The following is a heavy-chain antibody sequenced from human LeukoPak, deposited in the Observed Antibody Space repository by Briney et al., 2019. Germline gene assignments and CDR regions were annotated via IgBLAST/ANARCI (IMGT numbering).Heavy chain of an antibody. CDR2: ISYDGSNK. V-gene: IGHV3-30*04. J-gene: IGHJ3*02. CDR1: GFTFSSYA. CDR3: ARDGSYGDYLKVNDAFDI. D-gene: IGHD4-17*01. Sequence: GGSLRLSCAASGFTFSSYAMHWVRQAPGKGLEWVAVISYDGSNKYYADSVKGRFTISRDNSKNTLYLQMNSLRAEDTAVYYCARDGSYGDYLKVNDAFDIWGQGTMVTVSS.